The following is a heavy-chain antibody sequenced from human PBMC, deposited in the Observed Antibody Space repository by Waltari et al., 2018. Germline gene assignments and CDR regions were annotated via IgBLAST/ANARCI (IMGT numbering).Heavy chain of an antibody. J-gene: IGHJ3*02. CDR2: IKHDGSET. D-gene: IGHD2-8*02. CDR3: ARYEGHCIGDFCYFPDAFDT. CDR1: GFHLTDYW. V-gene: IGHV3-7*01. Sequence: EELLVESGGDLVHPGGSLRLSCAVSGFHLTDYWMRWVGLAPGKGLGGVANIKHDGSETNYVDSVKGRFTISRDNAKKSVYLQMNSLRADDTAIYFCARYEGHCIGDFCYFPDAFDTWGQGTMVTVSS.